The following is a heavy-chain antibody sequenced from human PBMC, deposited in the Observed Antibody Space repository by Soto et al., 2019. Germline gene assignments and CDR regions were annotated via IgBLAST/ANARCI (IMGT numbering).Heavy chain of an antibody. D-gene: IGHD1-1*01. CDR1: GGSVSSGSYY. CDR3: AREGDRTAHPVDG. Sequence: SETLSLTCTVSGGSVSSGSYYWSWIRQPPGRGLEWIGYIYYSGSTNYNPSLKSRVSISLETSKNQFSLKLSSVTAADTALYYGAREGDRTAHPVDGWGPGTLVTVSS. CDR2: IYYSGST. J-gene: IGHJ4*02. V-gene: IGHV4-61*01.